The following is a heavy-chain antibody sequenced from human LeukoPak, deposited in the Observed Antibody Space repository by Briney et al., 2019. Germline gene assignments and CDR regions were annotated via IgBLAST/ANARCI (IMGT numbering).Heavy chain of an antibody. CDR1: GGSISSSSYY. D-gene: IGHD1-1*01. J-gene: IGHJ4*02. CDR3: ARDGNAL. V-gene: IGHV4-39*07. Sequence: SSETLSLTCTVSGGSISSSSYYWGWIRQPPGKGLEWIGSIYYSGGTYYNPSLKSRVTISIDTSKNQFSLKLRSVTAADTAVYYCARDGNALWGQGTLVTVSS. CDR2: IYYSGGT.